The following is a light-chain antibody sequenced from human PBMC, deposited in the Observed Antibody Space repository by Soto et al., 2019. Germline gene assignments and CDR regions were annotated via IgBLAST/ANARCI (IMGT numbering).Light chain of an antibody. V-gene: IGKV1-33*01. Sequence: DIQMTQSPSSLSASVGDRVTITCQASQDISNYLNWYQQERGKAPRLLIYDASNLETGVPSRFSGSGSGTDFTFTISSLQPEDIATYYCQQYDNLPPRLTFGGGTKV. J-gene: IGKJ4*01. CDR1: QDISNY. CDR2: DAS. CDR3: QQYDNLPPRLT.